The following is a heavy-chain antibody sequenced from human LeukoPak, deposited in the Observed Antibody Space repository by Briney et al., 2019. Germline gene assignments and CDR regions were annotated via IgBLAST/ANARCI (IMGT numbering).Heavy chain of an antibody. CDR3: AKSYFDHSTYYSYYFNL. CDR1: ADSLSSGGHY. Sequence: PSETLSLTCTVSADSLSSGGHYWAWIRQFPGKGLESIGFIHHSGRSRHNPSLKDRVAISVDTSRKQFALKLSSVTAADTAVYYCAKSYFDHSTYYSYYFNLWGQGALVTVSS. V-gene: IGHV4-31*03. D-gene: IGHD3-22*01. CDR2: IHHSGRS. J-gene: IGHJ4*02.